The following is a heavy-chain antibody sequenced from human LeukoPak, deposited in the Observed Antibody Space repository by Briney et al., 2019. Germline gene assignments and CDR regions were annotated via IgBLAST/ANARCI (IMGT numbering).Heavy chain of an antibody. CDR1: GGSISSSNYY. CDR3: ARSSVVPAAIEYYYYYYMDV. Sequence: SETLSLTCFVPGGSISSSNYYWDWIRQPPGQGLEWIGSMSHSERTYYNPSLKSRVTMSVDTSKNQFSLKLSSVTAADTAVYYCARSSVVPAAIEYYYYYYMDVWGKGTTVTISS. J-gene: IGHJ6*03. V-gene: IGHV4-39*07. D-gene: IGHD2-2*01. CDR2: MSHSERT.